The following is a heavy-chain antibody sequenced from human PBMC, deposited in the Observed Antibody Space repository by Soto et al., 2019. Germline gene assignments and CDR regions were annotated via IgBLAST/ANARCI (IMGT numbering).Heavy chain of an antibody. CDR2: TSYDGSNK. J-gene: IGHJ4*02. Sequence: QVQLVESGGGVVQPGMSLRLSCAASGFTFSSYGMHWVRQAPGKGLEWVAVTSYDGSNKYYADSVKGRFTISRDNSKNTLYLQMNSLRAEDTAVYYCAKTKYSSGWWYFDYWGQGTLVTVSS. CDR1: GFTFSSYG. CDR3: AKTKYSSGWWYFDY. D-gene: IGHD6-19*01. V-gene: IGHV3-30*18.